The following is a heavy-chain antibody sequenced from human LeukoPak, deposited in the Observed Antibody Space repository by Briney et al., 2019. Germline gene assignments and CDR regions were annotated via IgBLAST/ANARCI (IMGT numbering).Heavy chain of an antibody. CDR3: ARMVRGVGWFDP. V-gene: IGHV1-18*01. CDR1: GYTFTSYG. CDR2: ISAYNGNT. Sequence: ASAKVSCKASGYTFTSYGISWVRQAPGQGLEWMGWISAYNGNTNYAQKLQGRVTMTTDTSTSTAYMELRSLRSDDTAVYYCARMVRGVGWFDPWGQGTLVTVSS. D-gene: IGHD3-10*01. J-gene: IGHJ5*02.